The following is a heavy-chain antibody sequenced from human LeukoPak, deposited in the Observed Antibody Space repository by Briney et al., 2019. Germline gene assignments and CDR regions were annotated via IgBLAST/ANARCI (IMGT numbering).Heavy chain of an antibody. Sequence: GGSLRLSCAASGFTFSSYSMNWVRQAPGKGLEWVSSISSSSSYIYYADSVKGRFTISRDNAKNSLYLQMNSLRAEDTAVYYCARSPGSPSTAGSYYFDYWGQGTLVTVSS. D-gene: IGHD3-10*01. CDR2: ISSSSSYI. CDR1: GFTFSSYS. V-gene: IGHV3-21*01. CDR3: ARSPGSPSTAGSYYFDY. J-gene: IGHJ4*02.